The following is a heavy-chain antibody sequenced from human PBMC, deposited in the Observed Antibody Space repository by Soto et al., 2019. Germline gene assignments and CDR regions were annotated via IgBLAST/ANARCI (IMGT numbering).Heavy chain of an antibody. J-gene: IGHJ5*02. Sequence: GASVKVSCKVSGYTLTELSMHWVRQAPGKGLEWMGGFDPEDGETIYAQKFQGRVTMTEDTSTDTAYMELSSLRSEDTAVYYCATGVDDWDNNWFDPWGQGTLVTVSS. CDR3: ATGVDDWDNNWFDP. D-gene: IGHD2-21*01. CDR2: FDPEDGET. CDR1: GYTLTELS. V-gene: IGHV1-24*01.